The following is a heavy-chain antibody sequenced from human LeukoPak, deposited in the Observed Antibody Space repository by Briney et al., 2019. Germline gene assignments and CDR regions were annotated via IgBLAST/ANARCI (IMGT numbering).Heavy chain of an antibody. CDR1: GYTFTSYD. J-gene: IGHJ6*03. CDR2: MNPNSGNT. CDR3: ARGVRITIFGVVTKYYYMDV. Sequence: ASVKVSCKASGYTFTSYDINWVRQATGQGLEWMGWMNPNSGNTGYAQKFRGRVTMTRNTSISTAYMELSSLRSEDTAVYYCARGVRITIFGVVTKYYYMDVWGKGTTVTVSS. V-gene: IGHV1-8*01. D-gene: IGHD3-3*01.